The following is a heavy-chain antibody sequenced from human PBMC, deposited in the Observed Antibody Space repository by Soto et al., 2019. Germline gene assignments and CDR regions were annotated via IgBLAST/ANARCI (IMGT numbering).Heavy chain of an antibody. V-gene: IGHV4-31*03. Sequence: QVQLQESGPGLVKPSQTLSLTCTVSGGSISSGGYYWSWIRQHPGKGLGWIGYIYYSGSTHYNPSRMSRVXXSXDXXKNQFSLKLSSVTAADTAVYYCARANRGIAARPDYWGQGTLVTVSS. J-gene: IGHJ4*02. CDR2: IYYSGST. D-gene: IGHD6-6*01. CDR1: GGSISSGGYY. CDR3: ARANRGIAARPDY.